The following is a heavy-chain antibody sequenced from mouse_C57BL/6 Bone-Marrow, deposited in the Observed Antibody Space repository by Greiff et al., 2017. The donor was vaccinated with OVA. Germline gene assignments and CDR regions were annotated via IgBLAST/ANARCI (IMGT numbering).Heavy chain of an antibody. D-gene: IGHD1-1*01. V-gene: IGHV1-63*01. CDR2: IYPGGGYT. CDR1: GYTFTNYW. Sequence: VKLMESGAELVRPGTSVKMSCKASGYTFTNYWIGWAKQRPGHGLEWIGDIYPGGGYTNYNEKFKGKATLTADKSSSTAYMQFSSLTSEDSAIYYCARSVYGSRGYFDVWGTGTTVTVSS. J-gene: IGHJ1*03. CDR3: ARSVYGSRGYFDV.